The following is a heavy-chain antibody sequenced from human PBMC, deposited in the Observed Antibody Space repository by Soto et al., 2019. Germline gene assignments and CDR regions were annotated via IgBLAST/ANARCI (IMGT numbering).Heavy chain of an antibody. CDR1: GFTFSSYG. V-gene: IGHV3-33*01. D-gene: IGHD6-19*01. CDR2: IWYDGSNK. Sequence: QVQLVESGGGVVQPGRSLRLSCAASGFTFSSYGMHWVRQAPGKGLEWVAVIWYDGSNKYYADSVKGRFTISRDNSKNTVYLQMNSLRAEDTAVYYCGRTNPRQAGTYYYYGMDVWGQGTTVTVSS. CDR3: GRTNPRQAGTYYYYGMDV. J-gene: IGHJ6*02.